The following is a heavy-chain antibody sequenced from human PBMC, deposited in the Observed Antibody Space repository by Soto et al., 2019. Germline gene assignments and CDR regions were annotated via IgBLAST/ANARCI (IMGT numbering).Heavy chain of an antibody. CDR1: GGTFSSYT. J-gene: IGHJ4*02. Sequence: QVQLVQSGAEVKKPGSSVKASCKASGGTFSSYTISWVRQAPGQGLEWMGRIIPILGIANYAQKFQGRVTITADKSTSTAYMELSSLRSEDTAVYYCARGVGIAAAGFVWGQGTLVTVSS. CDR2: IIPILGIA. CDR3: ARGVGIAAAGFV. D-gene: IGHD6-13*01. V-gene: IGHV1-69*02.